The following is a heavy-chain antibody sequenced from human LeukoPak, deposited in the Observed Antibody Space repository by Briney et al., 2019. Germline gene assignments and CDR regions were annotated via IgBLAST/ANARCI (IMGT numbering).Heavy chain of an antibody. CDR2: ISSSSSYI. CDR3: ARDSRPVVAATITGHYFDY. J-gene: IGHJ4*02. CDR1: GFTFSNFN. Sequence: GGSLRLSCAASGFTFSNFNMNWVRQAPGKGLEWVSSISSSSSYIYYADSVKGRFTISRDNAKNSLYLQMNSLRAEDTAVYYCARDSRPVVAATITGHYFDYWGQGTLVTVSS. V-gene: IGHV3-21*01. D-gene: IGHD2-15*01.